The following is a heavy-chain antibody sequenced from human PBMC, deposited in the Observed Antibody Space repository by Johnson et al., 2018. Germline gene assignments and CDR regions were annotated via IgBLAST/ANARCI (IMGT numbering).Heavy chain of an antibody. D-gene: IGHD2-21*01. CDR2: ISYDGSNK. J-gene: IGHJ3*02. Sequence: QVQLVESGGGVVQPGRSLRLSCAASGFTFRSYAMHWVRQAPGKGLEWVAVISYDGSNKNYADSLKGRFTISRDNSKNTLYLQMNSLRAEDTAVYYCAKDLLDAFDIWGQGTMVTVSS. V-gene: IGHV3-30*04. CDR1: GFTFRSYA. CDR3: AKDLLDAFDI.